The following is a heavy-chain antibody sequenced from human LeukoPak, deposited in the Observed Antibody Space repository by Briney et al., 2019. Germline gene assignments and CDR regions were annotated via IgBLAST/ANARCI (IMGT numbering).Heavy chain of an antibody. CDR1: GFTFSSYA. Sequence: GGSLRLSCAASGFTFSSYAMSWVRQAPGVGLEWVSAISDSGGSTFYADSVKGRFAISRDNSKNTLYLQMHSLGAEDTAVYYCAKPSGRHPNYYFDYWGQGTLVTVSS. J-gene: IGHJ4*02. CDR2: ISDSGGST. D-gene: IGHD1-26*01. CDR3: AKPSGRHPNYYFDY. V-gene: IGHV3-23*01.